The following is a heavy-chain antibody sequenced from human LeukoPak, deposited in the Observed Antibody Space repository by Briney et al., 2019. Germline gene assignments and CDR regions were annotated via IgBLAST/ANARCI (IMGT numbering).Heavy chain of an antibody. CDR1: GGSISNYY. CDR2: IFYTGGT. CDR3: AAKQTVTIDY. Sequence: SETLSLTCTISGGSISNYYWNWIRQPPGKGLEWIGYIFYTGGTNFNPSLKSRVTISEGTSKNQYSLRLSSVTAADTAVYYCAAKQTVTIDYWGQGTLVTVSS. D-gene: IGHD4-17*01. V-gene: IGHV4-59*01. J-gene: IGHJ4*02.